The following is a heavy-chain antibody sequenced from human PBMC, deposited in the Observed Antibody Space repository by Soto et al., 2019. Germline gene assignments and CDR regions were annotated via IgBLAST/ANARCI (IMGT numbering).Heavy chain of an antibody. CDR3: ARGDYYDVSGPFSDAFDI. CDR2: IKEDGSQK. V-gene: IGHV3-7*04. J-gene: IGHJ3*02. Sequence: EVQLVESGGGLVQPGKSLRLSCAASGFTFSSYWMSWVRQAPGKGLEWVGNIKEDGSQKWYVDSVKGRFTISRDNAKNAXXLQMNSLRVEDTAVYYCARGDYYDVSGPFSDAFDIWGQGTMVTVSS. CDR1: GFTFSSYW. D-gene: IGHD3-22*01.